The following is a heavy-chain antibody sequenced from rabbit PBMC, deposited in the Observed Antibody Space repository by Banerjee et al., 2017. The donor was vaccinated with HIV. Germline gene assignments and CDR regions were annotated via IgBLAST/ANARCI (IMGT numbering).Heavy chain of an antibody. CDR1: GFSFTSSYW. CDR3: ARNIGGADYGYTTLNL. CDR2: IYARSGST. V-gene: IGHV1S45*01. D-gene: IGHD7-1*01. J-gene: IGHJ4*01. Sequence: QEQLEESGGDLVKPGASLTLTCTASGFSFTSSYWMCWVRHAPGKGLEWIGCIYARSGSTWYASWAEGRFTISRTSSTTVTLQMTSLTSADTATYFCARNIGGADYGYTTLNLWGPGTLVTVS.